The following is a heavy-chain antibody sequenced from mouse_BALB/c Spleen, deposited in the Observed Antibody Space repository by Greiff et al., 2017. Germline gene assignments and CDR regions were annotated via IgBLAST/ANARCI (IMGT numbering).Heavy chain of an antibody. V-gene: IGHV2-6-7*01. CDR1: GFSLTGYG. Sequence: VQGVESGPGLVAPSQSLSITCTVSGFSLTGYGVNWVRQPPGKGLEWLGMIWGDGSTDYNSALKSRLSISKDNSKSQVFLKMNSLQTDDTARYYCARTLRRYDFDYWGQGTTLTVSS. J-gene: IGHJ2*01. D-gene: IGHD1-1*01. CDR3: ARTLRRYDFDY. CDR2: IWGDGST.